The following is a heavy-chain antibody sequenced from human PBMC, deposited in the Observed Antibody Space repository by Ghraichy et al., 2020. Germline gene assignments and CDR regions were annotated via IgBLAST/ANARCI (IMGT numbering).Heavy chain of an antibody. D-gene: IGHD3-10*01. Sequence: GGSLRLSCVVSEFTFDGYPMTWVRQAPGKGLEWVSTLGADGRNTFYADSVKGRFTISRDKSKRTMYLQMNSLRADDTAVYYCAKEGVRLGEGAFDVWGQGTMVTVCS. J-gene: IGHJ3*01. CDR2: LGADGRNT. CDR3: AKEGVRLGEGAFDV. V-gene: IGHV3-23*01. CDR1: EFTFDGYP.